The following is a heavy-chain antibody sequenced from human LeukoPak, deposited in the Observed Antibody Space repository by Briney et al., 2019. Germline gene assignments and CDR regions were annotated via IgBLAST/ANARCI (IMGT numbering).Heavy chain of an antibody. V-gene: IGHV5-51*01. CDR3: ARHEVGGDSWSGCEYYYFMDV. CDR2: IYPGDSDT. J-gene: IGHJ6*03. D-gene: IGHD3-3*01. CDR1: GYNFNNNW. Sequence: GESLKISCKASGYNFNNNWIGWVRQMPGKGLEWMGMIYPGDSDTKYSPSFEGQVTISVDESINTAYLQLSSLKATDTAMYYCARHEVGGDSWSGCEYYYFMDVWGKGTTVTVSS.